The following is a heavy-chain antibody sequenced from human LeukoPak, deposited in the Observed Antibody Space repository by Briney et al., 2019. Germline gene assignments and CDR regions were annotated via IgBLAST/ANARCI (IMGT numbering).Heavy chain of an antibody. J-gene: IGHJ4*02. CDR3: AKDGDKYYDYVWGSSHYYFDY. Sequence: TGGSLRLSCAASGFTFSTYDIHWVRQAPGKGLEWVAFIRYDGSNKYYADSVKGRFTISRDNSKNTLYLQMNSLRAEDTAVYYCAKDGDKYYDYVWGSSHYYFDYWGQGTLVTVSS. CDR2: IRYDGSNK. V-gene: IGHV3-30*02. D-gene: IGHD3-16*01. CDR1: GFTFSTYD.